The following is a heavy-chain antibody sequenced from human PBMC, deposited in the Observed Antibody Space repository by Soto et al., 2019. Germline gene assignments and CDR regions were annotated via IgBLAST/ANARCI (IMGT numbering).Heavy chain of an antibody. V-gene: IGHV3-7*01. Sequence: EVQLVESGGGLVQPGGSLRPPCEASGFTFSTYWMPWVGHPPGKGLEWVASINQDGSERYYVDSVRGRFTISRDNAKNSLYLQMNSLRAEDTAVYYCVCGGNFFVYWGQGTLVTVSP. CDR3: VCGGNFFVY. CDR1: GFTFSTYW. CDR2: INQDGSER. J-gene: IGHJ4*02. D-gene: IGHD3-16*01.